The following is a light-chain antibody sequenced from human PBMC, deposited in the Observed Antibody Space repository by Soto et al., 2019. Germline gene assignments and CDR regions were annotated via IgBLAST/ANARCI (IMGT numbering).Light chain of an antibody. V-gene: IGKV3-11*01. CDR3: QQRSNWLST. CDR2: DAS. CDR1: PSVSAY. J-gene: IGKJ4*01. Sequence: EIVLTQSPATLSLSPGHIATLSCRASPSVSAYLAWYQQKPGQAPRLLIYDASNRATGNPTSISGSGSGADFILNTTILEPEDLADYYCQQRSNWLSTFGGGTKVEIK.